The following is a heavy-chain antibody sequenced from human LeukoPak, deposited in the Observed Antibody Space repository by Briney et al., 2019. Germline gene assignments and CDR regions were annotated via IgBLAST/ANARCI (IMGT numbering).Heavy chain of an antibody. J-gene: IGHJ4*02. D-gene: IGHD4-11*01. Sequence: GGSLRLSCAASGFTVSSNYMSWVRQAPGKGLEWVSVIYSGGSTYYADSVKGRFTISRDNSKNTLYLQMNSLRAEDTAVHYCAKDLREGTTPIDYWGQGTLVTVSS. CDR2: IYSGGST. CDR1: GFTVSSNY. CDR3: AKDLREGTTPIDY. V-gene: IGHV3-53*01.